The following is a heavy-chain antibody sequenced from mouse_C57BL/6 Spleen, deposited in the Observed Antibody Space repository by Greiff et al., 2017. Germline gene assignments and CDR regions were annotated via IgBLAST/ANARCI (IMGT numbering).Heavy chain of an antibody. CDR3: ARWDYYGSSVYAMDY. D-gene: IGHD1-1*01. CDR2: ISPGSGST. Sequence: QVQLQQPGAELVKPGASVKMSCKASGYTFTSYWITWVKQRPGQGLEWIGDISPGSGSTNYNEKFKSKATLTVDTSSSTAYMQLSSLTSEDSAVYYCARWDYYGSSVYAMDYWGQGTSVTVSS. V-gene: IGHV1-55*01. J-gene: IGHJ4*01. CDR1: GYTFTSYW.